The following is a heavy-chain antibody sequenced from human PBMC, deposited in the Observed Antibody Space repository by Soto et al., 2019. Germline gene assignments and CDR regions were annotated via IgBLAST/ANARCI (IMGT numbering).Heavy chain of an antibody. D-gene: IGHD3-10*01. CDR1: GDSFTSDS. J-gene: IGHJ4*02. CDR2: IYPGDSDT. Sequence: EALKISWKGSGDSFTSDSIGWVRQMPGKGLEWMGIIYPGDSDTRYSPAFQGRGTISADKSISTAYLQCSSMKASDTAMYYCARPIHYYGSGCFLAPEYYFDYWGQGTLVTVSS. V-gene: IGHV5-51*01. CDR3: ARPIHYYGSGCFLAPEYYFDY.